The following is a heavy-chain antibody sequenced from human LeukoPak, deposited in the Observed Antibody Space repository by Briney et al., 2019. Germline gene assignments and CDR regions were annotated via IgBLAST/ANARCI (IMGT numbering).Heavy chain of an antibody. Sequence: GGSPRLSCEASGFSLNDAWMSWVRQAPGKRLECVSYITSSSYTNYADSVKGRFTISRDNAKNSLYLQMNSLRAEDTAVYYCVRSCGSGSFWGQGTLVTVSS. CDR2: ITSSSYT. J-gene: IGHJ4*02. V-gene: IGHV3-11*03. CDR3: VRSCGSGSF. D-gene: IGHD3-10*01. CDR1: GFSLNDAW.